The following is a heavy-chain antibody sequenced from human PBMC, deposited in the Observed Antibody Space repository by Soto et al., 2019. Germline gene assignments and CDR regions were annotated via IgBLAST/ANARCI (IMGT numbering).Heavy chain of an antibody. V-gene: IGHV4-59*01. D-gene: IGHD6-13*01. CDR1: GGSIRPDY. CDR3: ARKGAAASYAHYYMDV. CDR2: VYYSGNT. J-gene: IGHJ6*03. Sequence: QVQLQESGPGLVKPSETLSLTCTVSGGSIRPDYWSWIRQPPGKGLEWIGYVYYSGNTNYNPSLESRVTISVDTSRNRFSLNLTSATAADTAVYYCARKGAAASYAHYYMDVWGRGTAVTVSS.